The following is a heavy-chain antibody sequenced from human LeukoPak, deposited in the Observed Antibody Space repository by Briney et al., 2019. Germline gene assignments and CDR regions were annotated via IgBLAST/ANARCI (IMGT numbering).Heavy chain of an antibody. CDR2: IYDSGST. CDR3: ARLIMNSTPLFDY. Sequence: SETLSLTCSVSGGSISTYYWSWIRQPPGKGLEWIGHIYDSGSTNYNPSLKSRVTISVDTSKNQFSLTLTSVTAADTAVYYCARLIMNSTPLFDYWGQGTLVTVSS. J-gene: IGHJ4*02. CDR1: GGSISTYY. D-gene: IGHD3-16*01. V-gene: IGHV4-59*01.